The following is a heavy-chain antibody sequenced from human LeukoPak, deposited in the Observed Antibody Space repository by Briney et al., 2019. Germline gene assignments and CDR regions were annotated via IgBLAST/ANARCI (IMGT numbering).Heavy chain of an antibody. CDR2: IIPIFGTA. CDR1: GGTFSSYA. Sequence: SVKVSCKASGGTFSSYAISWVRQAPGQGLEWMGGIIPIFGTAIYAQKFQGRVTITRDTSASTAYMELSSLRSEDTAVYYCARATSFDYWGQGTLVTVSS. CDR3: ARATSFDY. V-gene: IGHV1-69*05. J-gene: IGHJ4*02.